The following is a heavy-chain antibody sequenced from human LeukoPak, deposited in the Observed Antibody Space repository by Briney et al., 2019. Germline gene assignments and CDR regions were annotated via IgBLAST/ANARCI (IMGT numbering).Heavy chain of an antibody. CDR1: GFTVSSYA. V-gene: IGHV3-23*01. CDR3: AKALYSSSSSSTN. Sequence: GGSLRLSCAASGFTVSSYAMSWVRQAPGKGLEWVSTISGSGGSTYYADSVKGQFTISRDNSMNTLYLQMNSLRAEDTAVYYCAKALYSSSSSSTNWGQGTLVTVSS. D-gene: IGHD6-6*01. CDR2: ISGSGGST. J-gene: IGHJ4*02.